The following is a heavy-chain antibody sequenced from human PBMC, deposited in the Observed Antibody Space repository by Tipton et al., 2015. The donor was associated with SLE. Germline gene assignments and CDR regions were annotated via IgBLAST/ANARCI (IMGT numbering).Heavy chain of an antibody. D-gene: IGHD4-11*01. J-gene: IGHJ6*02. V-gene: IGHV3-23*01. CDR3: AKDWAEDYSNYASGGMGV. CDR2: ISGSGGST. Sequence: GSLRLSCAASGFTFSSYAMSWVRQAPGKGLEWVSAISGSGGSTYYADSVKGRFTISRDNSKNTLYLQMNSLRAEDTAVYYCAKDWAEDYSNYASGGMGVWGQGTTVTVSS. CDR1: GFTFSSYA.